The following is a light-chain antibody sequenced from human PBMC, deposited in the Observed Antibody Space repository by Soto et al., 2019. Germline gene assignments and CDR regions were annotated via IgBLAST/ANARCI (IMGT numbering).Light chain of an antibody. V-gene: IGLV1-47*02. CDR3: AAWDDSLSGRV. CDR2: DDN. CDR1: SSNIGSNY. Sequence: QSVLTQPPSASGTPGQRVTISCSGSSSNIGSNYVYWYQQLPGTAPKLLIFDDNQRPSGVPDRFSDSKSGTSASLAISGLRSEDEADYYCAAWDDSLSGRVFGGGTKVT. J-gene: IGLJ3*02.